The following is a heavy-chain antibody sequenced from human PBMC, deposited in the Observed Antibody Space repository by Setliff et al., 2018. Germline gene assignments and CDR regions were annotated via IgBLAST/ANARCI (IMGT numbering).Heavy chain of an antibody. CDR3: ARDLVGYCSGGSCYDWDY. D-gene: IGHD2-15*01. Sequence: ASVKVSCKSSGYTFTSYGISWVRQAPGQGLEWMGWISAYNGNTNYAQKLQGRVTMTTDTSTSTAYMELRSLRSDDTAVYYCARDLVGYCSGGSCYDWDYWGQGTLVTVSS. J-gene: IGHJ4*02. V-gene: IGHV1-18*01. CDR2: ISAYNGNT. CDR1: GYTFTSYG.